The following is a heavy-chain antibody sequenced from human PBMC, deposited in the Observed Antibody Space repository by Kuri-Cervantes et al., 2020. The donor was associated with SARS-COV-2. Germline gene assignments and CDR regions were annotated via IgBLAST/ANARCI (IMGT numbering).Heavy chain of an antibody. D-gene: IGHD5-12*01. V-gene: IGHV1-69*13. Sequence: SVKVSCKASGGTFSSYAISWVRQAPGQGLEWMGGIIPIFGTANYAQKFQGRVTIPADESTNTAYIELSSLISEDRAEDYCARDGLGGYDYNYYGMDVWGQGTTVTVSS. J-gene: IGHJ6*02. CDR2: IIPIFGTA. CDR3: ARDGLGGYDYNYYGMDV. CDR1: GGTFSSYA.